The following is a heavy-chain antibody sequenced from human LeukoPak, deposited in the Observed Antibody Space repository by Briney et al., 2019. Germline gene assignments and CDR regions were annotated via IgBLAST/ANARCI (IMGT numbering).Heavy chain of an antibody. CDR1: GGSISSYY. V-gene: IGHV4-59*12. CDR2: IYYSGST. D-gene: IGHD2-2*01. CDR3: ARGIVVVPAAISLPAYYFDY. J-gene: IGHJ4*02. Sequence: SETLSLTCTVSGGSISSYYWSWIRQPPGKGLEWIGYIYYSGSTNYNPSLKSRVTISVDTSKNQFSLKLSSVTAADTAVYYCARGIVVVPAAISLPAYYFDYWGQGTLVTVSS.